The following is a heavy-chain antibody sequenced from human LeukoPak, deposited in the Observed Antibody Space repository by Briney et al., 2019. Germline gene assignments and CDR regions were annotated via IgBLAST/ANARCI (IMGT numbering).Heavy chain of an antibody. CDR1: GGSFSGYY. V-gene: IGHV4-59*01. J-gene: IGHJ2*01. Sequence: SETLSLTCAVYGGSFSGYYWSWIRQPPGKGLEWIGYIYYSGSTNYNPSLKSRVTISVDTSKNQFSLKLSSVTAADTAVYYCARDFGAAGTRDWYFDLWGRGTLVTVSS. CDR3: ARDFGAAGTRDWYFDL. CDR2: IYYSGST. D-gene: IGHD6-13*01.